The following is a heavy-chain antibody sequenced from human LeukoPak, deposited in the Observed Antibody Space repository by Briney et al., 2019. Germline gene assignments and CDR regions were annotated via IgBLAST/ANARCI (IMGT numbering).Heavy chain of an antibody. J-gene: IGHJ4*02. CDR1: GYTLTELS. V-gene: IGHV1-24*01. Sequence: ASVKVSCKVSGYTLTELSMHWVRQAPGKGLEWMGGFDPFTTEDIYAQRFQGRVTMTEDTSTDTAYMELSSLGSEDTAVYYCAALPHFYSSGWHSYFDYWGQGTLVTVSS. CDR3: AALPHFYSSGWHSYFDY. D-gene: IGHD6-19*01. CDR2: FDPFTTED.